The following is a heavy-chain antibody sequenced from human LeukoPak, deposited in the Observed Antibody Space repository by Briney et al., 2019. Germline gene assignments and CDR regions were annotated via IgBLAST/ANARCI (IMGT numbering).Heavy chain of an antibody. CDR2: ISYDGSNK. V-gene: IGHV3-30*19. J-gene: IGHJ4*02. CDR3: ARGGIVATTGFDY. D-gene: IGHD5-12*01. Sequence: PGGSLRLSCAASGFTFSNYGMHWVRQAPGKGLEWVAVISYDGSNKYYADSVKGRFTISRDNSKNTLYLQMNSLRAEDTAVYYCARGGIVATTGFDYWGQGTLVTVSS. CDR1: GFTFSNYG.